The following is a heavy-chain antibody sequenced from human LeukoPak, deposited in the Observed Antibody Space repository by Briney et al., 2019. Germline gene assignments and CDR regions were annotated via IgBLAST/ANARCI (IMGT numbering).Heavy chain of an antibody. CDR1: GGSISSSSYY. CDR2: IYYSGST. J-gene: IGHJ6*03. Sequence: SETLSLTCTVSGGSISSSSYYWGWIRQPPGKGLEWIGSIYYSGSTYYNPSLKSRVTISVDTSKNQFSLKLSSVTAADTAVYYCARGRRGYSYGHYYYYYMDVWGKGTTVTVSS. CDR3: ARGRRGYSYGHYYYYYMDV. V-gene: IGHV4-39*07. D-gene: IGHD5-18*01.